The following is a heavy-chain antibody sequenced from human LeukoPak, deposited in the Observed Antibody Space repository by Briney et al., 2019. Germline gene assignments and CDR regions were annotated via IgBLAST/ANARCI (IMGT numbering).Heavy chain of an antibody. CDR3: ARGSYGSGSYYSLFDY. CDR2: TYYRSKWYN. D-gene: IGHD3-10*01. Sequence: SQTLSPTCAISGDSVSSNSAAWNWIRQSPSRGLEWLGRTYYRSKWYNDYAVSVKSRITINPDTSKNQFSLQLNSVTPEDTAVYYCARGSYGSGSYYSLFDYWGQGTLVTVSS. V-gene: IGHV6-1*01. CDR1: GDSVSSNSAA. J-gene: IGHJ4*02.